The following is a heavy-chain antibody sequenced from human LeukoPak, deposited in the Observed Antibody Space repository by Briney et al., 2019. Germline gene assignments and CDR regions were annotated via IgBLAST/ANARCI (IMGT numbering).Heavy chain of an antibody. D-gene: IGHD6-25*01. CDR3: ARDRVAADPAYYYGMDV. J-gene: IGHJ6*02. V-gene: IGHV3-33*08. CDR1: EFTFSSYG. Sequence: PGGSLRLSCAASEFTFSSYGMHWVRQAPGKGLEWVAVIWYDGSNKYYADSVKGRFTISRDNSKNTLYLQMNSLRAEDTAVYYCARDRVAADPAYYYGMDVWGQGTTVTVSS. CDR2: IWYDGSNK.